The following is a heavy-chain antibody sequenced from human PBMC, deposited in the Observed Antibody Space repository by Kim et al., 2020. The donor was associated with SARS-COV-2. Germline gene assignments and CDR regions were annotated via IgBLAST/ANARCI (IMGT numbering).Heavy chain of an antibody. Sequence: GGSLRLSCTASGFSFNIYSMNWVRQAPGKGLECISYITGGGGATHYADSVKGRFTVSRDNTKNSLYLQMNSLRGQDTGVYYCAREVTWGSTLCGVIIPNYYSAMEVWGKGTTVTVSS. CDR2: ITGGGGAT. CDR3: AREVTWGSTLCGVIIPNYYSAMEV. CDR1: GFSFNIYS. V-gene: IGHV3-48*01. D-gene: IGHD3-3*01. J-gene: IGHJ6*04.